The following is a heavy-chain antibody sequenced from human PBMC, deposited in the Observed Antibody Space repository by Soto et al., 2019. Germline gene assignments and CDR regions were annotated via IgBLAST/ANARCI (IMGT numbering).Heavy chain of an antibody. J-gene: IGHJ6*03. V-gene: IGHV3-7*01. CDR1: GFTFSDYI. CDR2: IKQDGSEK. CDR3: ARTTQKHMTSSMVYYYYYYMDV. D-gene: IGHD2-15*01. Sequence: PGGSLRLSCAALGFTFSDYIMDWVRQAPGKGLEWVGNIKQDGSEKYYVDSVKGRFTISRDNAKNSLYLQMNSLRAEDTAMYYCARTTQKHMTSSMVYYYYYYMDVWGKGTTVTVSS.